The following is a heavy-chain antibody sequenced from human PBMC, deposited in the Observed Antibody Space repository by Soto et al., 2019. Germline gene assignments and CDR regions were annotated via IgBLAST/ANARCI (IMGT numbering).Heavy chain of an antibody. Sequence: PGGSLRLSCAASGFTFSGSAMTWVRQAPGKWLESVSSITSSGSEVFHAASVKGRFTMSRDNSKNMLYLQMNSLRAEATADYYCAKERYGRGWYWESWGQGALVRASS. D-gene: IGHD6-19*01. V-gene: IGHV3-23*01. CDR2: ITSSGSEV. J-gene: IGHJ5*02. CDR3: AKERYGRGWYWES. CDR1: GFTFSGSA.